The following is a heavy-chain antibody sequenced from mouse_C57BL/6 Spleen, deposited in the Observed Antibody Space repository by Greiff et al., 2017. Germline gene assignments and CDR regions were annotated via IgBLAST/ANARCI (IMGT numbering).Heavy chain of an antibody. CDR2: IRNKANGYTT. CDR1: GFTFTDYY. Sequence: EVQVVESGGGLVQPGGSLSLSCAASGFTFTDYYMSWVRQPPGKALEWLGFIRNKANGYTTEYSASVKGRFTISRDNSQSILYLQMNALRAEDSATYYCASYYYGSGFDYWGQGTTLTVSS. V-gene: IGHV7-3*01. J-gene: IGHJ2*01. CDR3: ASYYYGSGFDY. D-gene: IGHD1-1*01.